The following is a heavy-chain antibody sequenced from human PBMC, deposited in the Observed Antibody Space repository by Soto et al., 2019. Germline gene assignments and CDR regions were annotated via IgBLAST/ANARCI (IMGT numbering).Heavy chain of an antibody. CDR1: GGSVSSGSYY. V-gene: IGHV4-61*01. D-gene: IGHD1-26*01. J-gene: IGHJ4*02. Sequence: QVQLRESGPGLVKPSETLSLTCTVSGGSVSSGSYYWSWIRQPPGKGLEWIGYIYYSGSTKYNPSLKSRVTISVDTSKNQFSLKLSSVTAADTAVYYCARAGLGDGSDYWGQGTLVTVSS. CDR3: ARAGLGDGSDY. CDR2: IYYSGST.